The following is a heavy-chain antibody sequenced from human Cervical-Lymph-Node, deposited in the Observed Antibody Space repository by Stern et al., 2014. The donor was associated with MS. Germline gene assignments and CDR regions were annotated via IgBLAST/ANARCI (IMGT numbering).Heavy chain of an antibody. CDR1: GFSVATAGVG. J-gene: IGHJ4*02. Sequence: QITLKESGPTLVKPTQTVTLTCTLSGFSVATAGVGVGWIRQPPGKALEWLALLYCDDDKLYRPSLKNRLTIIKDTSKNQVVLTMTNVDPVDTATYYCAHSRVKYCRGGTCYSSLFDYWGQGTLVTVSS. D-gene: IGHD2-15*01. CDR3: AHSRVKYCRGGTCYSSLFDY. CDR2: LYCDDDK. V-gene: IGHV2-5*02.